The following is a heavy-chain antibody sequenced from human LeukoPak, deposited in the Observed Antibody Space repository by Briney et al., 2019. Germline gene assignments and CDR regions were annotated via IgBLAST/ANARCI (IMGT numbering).Heavy chain of an antibody. CDR3: AKLAGVVVPAAPEPDFDY. CDR2: IYSGGST. D-gene: IGHD2-2*01. CDR1: GFTVSSNY. Sequence: GGSLRLSCAASGFTVSSNYMSWVRQAPGKGLEWVSVIYSGGSTYYADSVKGRFTISRHNSKNTLYLQMNSLRAEDTAVYYCAKLAGVVVPAAPEPDFDYWGQGTLVTVSS. V-gene: IGHV3-53*01. J-gene: IGHJ4*02.